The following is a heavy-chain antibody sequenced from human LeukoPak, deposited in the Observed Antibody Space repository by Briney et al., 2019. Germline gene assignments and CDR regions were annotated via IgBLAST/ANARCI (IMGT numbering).Heavy chain of an antibody. Sequence: GGSLRLSCAASGFTFSSYDMTWVRQAPGKGLEWVSAISGSGGSTYYADSVKGRFTISRDNSKNTLYLQMNSLRAEDTAVYYCAKDRNSGWWYYFDYWGQGTLVTVSS. V-gene: IGHV3-23*01. CDR3: AKDRNSGWWYYFDY. CDR1: GFTFSSYD. CDR2: ISGSGGST. D-gene: IGHD6-19*01. J-gene: IGHJ4*02.